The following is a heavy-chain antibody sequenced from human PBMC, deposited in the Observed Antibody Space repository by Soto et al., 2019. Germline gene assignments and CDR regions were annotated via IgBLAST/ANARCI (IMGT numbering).Heavy chain of an antibody. V-gene: IGHV3-74*01. CDR3: ARDWSYSLDV. Sequence: LRLFCAASGFTFSSRWMHWVRQAPGKGLVWVSYINSDGTTTTYADSVKGRFTISRDNAKNTLYLQMNSLRDEDTAVYYCARDWSYSLDVWGQGTTVTVSS. CDR2: INSDGTTT. D-gene: IGHD1-26*01. J-gene: IGHJ6*02. CDR1: GFTFSSRW.